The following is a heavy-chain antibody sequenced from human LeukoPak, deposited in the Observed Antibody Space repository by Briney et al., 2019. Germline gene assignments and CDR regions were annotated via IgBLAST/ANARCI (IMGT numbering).Heavy chain of an antibody. CDR2: VSGSGSST. V-gene: IGHV3-23*01. D-gene: IGHD6-19*01. J-gene: IGHJ4*02. Sequence: GGSLRLSCAASGFTFSSYAMSWVRQAPGKGLEWVSGVSGSGSSTYYADSVKGRFTISRDNSKNTLYLQMNSLRAEDTVVYFCAKGGHSSGWYYFDYWGQGTLVTVSS. CDR3: AKGGHSSGWYYFDY. CDR1: GFTFSSYA.